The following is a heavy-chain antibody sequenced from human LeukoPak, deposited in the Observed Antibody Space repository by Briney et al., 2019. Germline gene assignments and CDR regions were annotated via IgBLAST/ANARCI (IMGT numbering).Heavy chain of an antibody. CDR2: IYSGGST. CDR1: GFTVSSNY. Sequence: GGSLRLSCAASGFTVSSNYMSWVRQAPGKGLEWVSVIYSGGSTYYADSVKGRFTISRDNSKNTLYLQMNSLRVEDTAVYYCARDPPYYYDSSGYPNDAFAIWGQGTMVTVSS. CDR3: ARDPPYYYDSSGYPNDAFAI. D-gene: IGHD3-22*01. V-gene: IGHV3-53*01. J-gene: IGHJ3*02.